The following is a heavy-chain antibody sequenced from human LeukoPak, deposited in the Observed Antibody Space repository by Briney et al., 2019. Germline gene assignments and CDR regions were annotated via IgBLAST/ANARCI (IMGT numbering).Heavy chain of an antibody. CDR3: ARDGQHLPLGY. CDR2: ISYAGSNE. V-gene: IGHV3-30*04. CDR1: GFTFSNYA. D-gene: IGHD6-13*01. Sequence: GGSLRLSCAPSGFTFSNYAMHWVRQAPGKGLEWVAVISYAGSNEHYADSVKGRFTISRDNSKNTLFLQMNSLRDEDTAVYYCARDGQHLPLGYWGQGTLVTVSS. J-gene: IGHJ4*02.